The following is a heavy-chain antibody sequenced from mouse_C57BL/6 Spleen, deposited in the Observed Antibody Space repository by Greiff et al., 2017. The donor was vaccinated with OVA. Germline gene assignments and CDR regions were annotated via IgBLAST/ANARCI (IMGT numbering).Heavy chain of an antibody. CDR3: ARSGAQATYGDY. D-gene: IGHD3-2*02. Sequence: EVQLVESGAELVKPGASVKLSCTASGFNIKDYYMHWVKQRTEQGLEWIGRIDPEDGETKYASKFQGKATITADTSSNTAYLQLSSLTSEDTAVDYGARSGAQATYGDYWGQGTTLTVSS. J-gene: IGHJ2*01. CDR2: IDPEDGET. V-gene: IGHV14-2*01. CDR1: GFNIKDYY.